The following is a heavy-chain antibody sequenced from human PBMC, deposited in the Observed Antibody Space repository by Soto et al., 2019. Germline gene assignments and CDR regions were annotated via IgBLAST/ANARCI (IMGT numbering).Heavy chain of an antibody. Sequence: QVQLVQSGAEVKKPGASVKVSCKASGYTFTRYGISWVRQAPGQGLEWMGWISAYNGNTNYAQKLQGRATMTTDTATSTADMELRSLRADDTAVYYCARDRYGGSWTYYHYWGQGTLVTVSS. CDR1: GYTFTRYG. V-gene: IGHV1-18*01. J-gene: IGHJ4*02. D-gene: IGHD3-10*01. CDR3: ARDRYGGSWTYYHY. CDR2: ISAYNGNT.